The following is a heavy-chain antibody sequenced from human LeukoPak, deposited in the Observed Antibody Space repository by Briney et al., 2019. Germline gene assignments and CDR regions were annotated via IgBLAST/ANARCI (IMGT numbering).Heavy chain of an antibody. CDR2: INPNSGGT. V-gene: IGHV1-2*02. Sequence: GASVKVSCKASGYTFTGYYMHWVRQAPGQGLEWMGWINPNSGGTNYAQNFQGRVTMTRDTSISTAYMELSGLRSDDTAVYYCARGDSGSYYGVYWGQGTLVTVSS. CDR3: ARGDSGSYYGVY. D-gene: IGHD1-26*01. CDR1: GYTFTGYY. J-gene: IGHJ4*02.